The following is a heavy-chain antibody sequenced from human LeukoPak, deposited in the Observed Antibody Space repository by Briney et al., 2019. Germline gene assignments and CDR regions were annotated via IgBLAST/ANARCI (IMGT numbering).Heavy chain of an antibody. CDR3: TGGAGWLTDY. V-gene: IGHV3-7*05. CDR2: IKKDGSET. CDR1: GFSISSYW. D-gene: IGHD6-19*01. Sequence: GGSLRLSCTASGFSISSYWMNWVRQAPGKGLEWVANIKKDGSETKYVDSLRGRFTISRDNAKNSVYLQMNSLRAGDTAVYYCTGGAGWLTDYWGQGTLVTVSS. J-gene: IGHJ4*02.